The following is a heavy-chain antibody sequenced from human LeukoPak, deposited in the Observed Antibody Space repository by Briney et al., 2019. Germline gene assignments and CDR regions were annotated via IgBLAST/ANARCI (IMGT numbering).Heavy chain of an antibody. D-gene: IGHD3-3*01. V-gene: IGHV3-9*03. CDR3: AKGGFLEWLSVTNDAFDI. CDR2: ISWNSGSI. Sequence: GGSLRLSCAASGFTFDDYAMHWVRQAPGKGLEWVSGISWNSGSIGYADSVKGRFTISRDNAKNSLYLQMNSLRAEDIALYYCAKGGFLEWLSVTNDAFDIWGQGTMVTVSS. J-gene: IGHJ3*02. CDR1: GFTFDDYA.